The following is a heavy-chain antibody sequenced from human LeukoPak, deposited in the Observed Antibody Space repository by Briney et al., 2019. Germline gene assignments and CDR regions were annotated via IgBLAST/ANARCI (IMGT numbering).Heavy chain of an antibody. D-gene: IGHD3-22*01. J-gene: IGHJ3*02. CDR1: GFTSDDYD. CDR2: IYWSGGRT. CDR3: ASAIPNYYYDSSGFYAFDI. Sequence: RRSLRLSCAASGFTSDDYDTSWVRPAPGKGLEWVSGIYWSGGRTAYADSVKGRFSISRDDAKNSLYLKMNSLRAEDTALYHCASAIPNYYYDSSGFYAFDIWGQGTMVTVSS. V-gene: IGHV3-20*01.